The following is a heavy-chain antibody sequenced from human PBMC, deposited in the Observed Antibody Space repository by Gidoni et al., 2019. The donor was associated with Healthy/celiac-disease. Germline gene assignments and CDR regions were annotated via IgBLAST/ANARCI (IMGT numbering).Heavy chain of an antibody. D-gene: IGHD3-9*01. Sequence: EVQLVESGGGLVQPGRSLRLSCAASGFTFDDYAMHWVRQAPGKGLAWVSGISWNSGSIGYADSVKGRFTISRDNAKNSLYLQMNSLRAEDTALYYCAKALKGRWLLYGLFGYWGQGTLVTVSS. CDR3: AKALKGRWLLYGLFGY. CDR2: ISWNSGSI. CDR1: GFTFDDYA. V-gene: IGHV3-9*01. J-gene: IGHJ4*02.